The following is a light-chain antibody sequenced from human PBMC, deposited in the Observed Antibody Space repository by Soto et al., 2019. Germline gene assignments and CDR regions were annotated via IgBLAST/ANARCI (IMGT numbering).Light chain of an antibody. J-gene: IGLJ1*01. CDR3: SSYTSSSTPHV. Sequence: QFVLTQPASVSGSPGQSITISCTGTSSDFGGYNYVSWYQQHPGKAPKLMIYDVSNRPSGVSNRFSGSKSGNTASLTISGLQAEDEADYYCSSYTSSSTPHVFGTGTKVTVL. CDR1: SSDFGGYNY. V-gene: IGLV2-14*01. CDR2: DVS.